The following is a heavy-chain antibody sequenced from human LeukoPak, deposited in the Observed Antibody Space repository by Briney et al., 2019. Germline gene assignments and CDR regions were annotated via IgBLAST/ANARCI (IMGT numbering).Heavy chain of an antibody. CDR3: ASARGYSYGQLDY. J-gene: IGHJ4*02. D-gene: IGHD5-18*01. CDR1: GGTFSSYA. Sequence: SVKVSCKASGGTFSSYAISWVRQAPGQGLEWMGGIIPIFGTANYAQKFQGRVTITADESTSTAYMELSSLKSEDTAVYYCASARGYSYGQLDYWGQGTLVTVSS. V-gene: IGHV1-69*13. CDR2: IIPIFGTA.